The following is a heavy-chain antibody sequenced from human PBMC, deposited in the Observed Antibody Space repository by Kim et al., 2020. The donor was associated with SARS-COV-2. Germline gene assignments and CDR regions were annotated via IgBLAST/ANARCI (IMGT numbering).Heavy chain of an antibody. J-gene: IGHJ5*02. CDR1: GFTFGDYA. Sequence: GGSLRLSCAASGFTFGDYAMHWVRQAPGKGLEWVSGISWNSGNIGYADSVKGRFTISRDNAKNSLYLQMNSLRAEDTALYYCAKGYQKYEQQPQGVWFDPWGQGTLVTVSS. D-gene: IGHD6-13*01. V-gene: IGHV3-9*01. CDR3: AKGYQKYEQQPQGVWFDP. CDR2: ISWNSGNI.